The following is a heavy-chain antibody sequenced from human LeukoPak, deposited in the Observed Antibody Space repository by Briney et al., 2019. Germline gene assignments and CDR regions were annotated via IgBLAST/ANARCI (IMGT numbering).Heavy chain of an antibody. D-gene: IGHD3-3*01. J-gene: IGHJ5*02. CDR2: ISGSGGST. CDR3: ARRTIFGPQNWFDP. V-gene: IGHV3-23*01. Sequence: AGGSLRLSCAASGFTFSSYATSWVRQAPGKGLEWVSAISGSGGSTYYADSVKGRFTISRDNSKNTLYLQMNSLRAEDTAVYYCARRTIFGPQNWFDPWGQGTLVTVSS. CDR1: GFTFSSYA.